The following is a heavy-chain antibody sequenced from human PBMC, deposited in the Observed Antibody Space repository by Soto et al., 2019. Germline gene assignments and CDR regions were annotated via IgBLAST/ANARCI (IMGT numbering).Heavy chain of an antibody. J-gene: IGHJ6*02. CDR3: AHKLVPAAPGGMDV. CDR1: GFSLSTSGVG. Sequence: QITLKESGPTLVKPTQTLTLTCTFSGFSLSTSGVGVGWIRQPPGKALEWLALIYWDDDKRYSPSLKSRLTITKDPSKNQVVLTMTNMDPVDTATYYGAHKLVPAAPGGMDVWGQGTTVTVSS. CDR2: IYWDDDK. D-gene: IGHD2-2*01. V-gene: IGHV2-5*02.